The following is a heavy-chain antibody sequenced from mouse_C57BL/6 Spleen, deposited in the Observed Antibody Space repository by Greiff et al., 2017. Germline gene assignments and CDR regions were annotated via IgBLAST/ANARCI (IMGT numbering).Heavy chain of an antibody. V-gene: IGHV1-39*01. J-gene: IGHJ3*01. Sequence: QQQSGPELVKPGASVKISCKASGYSFTDYNMNWVKQSNGKSLEWIGVINPNYGTTSYNQKFKGKATLTVDQSSSTAYMQLNSLTSEDSAVYYCASGDYYGSSYWFAYWGQGTLVTVSA. CDR2: INPNYGTT. CDR1: GYSFTDYN. CDR3: ASGDYYGSSYWFAY. D-gene: IGHD1-1*01.